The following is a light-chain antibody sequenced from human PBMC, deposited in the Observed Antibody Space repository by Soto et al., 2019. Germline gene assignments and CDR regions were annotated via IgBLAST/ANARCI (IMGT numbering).Light chain of an antibody. CDR2: EVS. CDR1: SSDVGGYNY. V-gene: IGLV2-14*01. CDR3: CSYTSTSSCV. J-gene: IGLJ1*01. Sequence: QSALTQPASVSGSPGQSITISCTGTSSDVGGYNYFSWYQQHPGKVPKLMIYEVSNRPSGVSNRFAGSKSGNTASLPIYGLQAEDEADYYCCSYTSTSSCVFGTGTKVTVL.